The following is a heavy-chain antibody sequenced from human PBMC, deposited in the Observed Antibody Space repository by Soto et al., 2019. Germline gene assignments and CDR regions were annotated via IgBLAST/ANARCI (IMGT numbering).Heavy chain of an antibody. V-gene: IGHV4-31*03. CDR1: GGSISSGGYY. D-gene: IGHD6-6*01. Sequence: QVQLQESGPGLVKPSQTLSLTCTVSGGSISSGGYYWSWIRQHPGKGLEWIGYIYYSGSTYYNPSRKSRVTLSVDTSKNQFSLKLSSVTAADTAVYYCAREYSSSSVPWFDPWGQGTLVTVSS. CDR2: IYYSGST. CDR3: AREYSSSSVPWFDP. J-gene: IGHJ5*02.